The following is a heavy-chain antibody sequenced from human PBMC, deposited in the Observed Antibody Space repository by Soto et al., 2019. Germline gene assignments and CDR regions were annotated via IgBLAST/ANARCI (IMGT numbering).Heavy chain of an antibody. CDR1: GGSISSSSYY. CDR3: ARGLGDYYDILTTFYSRGGSRHWFDP. J-gene: IGHJ5*02. D-gene: IGHD3-9*01. Sequence: SETLSLTCTVSGGSISSSSYYWGWIRQPPGKGLEWIGSIYYSGSTYYNPSLKSRVTISVDTSKNQFSLKLSSMTAADTAVYYCARGLGDYYDILTTFYSRGGSRHWFDPWGQRTLVTVSS. V-gene: IGHV4-39*01. CDR2: IYYSGST.